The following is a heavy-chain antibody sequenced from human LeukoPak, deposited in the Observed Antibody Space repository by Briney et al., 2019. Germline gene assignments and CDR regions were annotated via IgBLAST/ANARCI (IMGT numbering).Heavy chain of an antibody. CDR2: ISAYNGNT. Sequence: ASVKVSCKASSYTFTSYGISWVRQAPGQGLEWMGWISAYNGNTNYAQKLQGRVTMTTDTSTSTAYMELRSLRSDDTAVYYCARDFPLYYYDSSGYYEAGTAFDIWGQGTMVTVSS. J-gene: IGHJ3*02. V-gene: IGHV1-18*01. D-gene: IGHD3-22*01. CDR3: ARDFPLYYYDSSGYYEAGTAFDI. CDR1: SYTFTSYG.